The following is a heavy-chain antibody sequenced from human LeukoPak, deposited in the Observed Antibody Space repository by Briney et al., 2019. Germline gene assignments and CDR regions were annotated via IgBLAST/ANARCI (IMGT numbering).Heavy chain of an antibody. Sequence: SETLSLTCAVYGGSFSGYYWSWIRQPPGKGLEWIGEINHSGSTNYNPSLKSRVTISVDTSKNQFPLKLSSVTAADTAVYYCARTVTTTKSDFYYYYMDVWGKGTTVTVSS. D-gene: IGHD4-17*01. CDR3: ARTVTTTKSDFYYYYMDV. V-gene: IGHV4-34*01. CDR2: INHSGST. J-gene: IGHJ6*03. CDR1: GGSFSGYY.